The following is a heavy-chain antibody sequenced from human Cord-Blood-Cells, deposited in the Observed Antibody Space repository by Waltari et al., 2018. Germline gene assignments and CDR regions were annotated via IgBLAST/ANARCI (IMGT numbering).Heavy chain of an antibody. CDR1: GYTLTGYY. CDR2: INPNSGRT. D-gene: IGHD3-22*01. Sequence: QVQLVQSGAEVKKPGASVKFSCKASGYTLTGYYMHWVRRAPGQGLEWMGWINPNSGRTNYAQKFQGRVTMTRDTSISTAYMELSSLRSDDTAVYYCARPNSSGYYDAFDIWGQGTMVTVSS. V-gene: IGHV1-2*02. CDR3: ARPNSSGYYDAFDI. J-gene: IGHJ3*02.